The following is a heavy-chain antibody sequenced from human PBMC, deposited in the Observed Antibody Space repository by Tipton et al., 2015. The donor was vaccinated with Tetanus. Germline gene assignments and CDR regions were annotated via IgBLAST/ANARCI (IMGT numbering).Heavy chain of an antibody. D-gene: IGHD5-12*01. Sequence: TLSLTCTVSGGLITTGGYSWGWIRQLPGQGLEWLGYIYQTDSTYYNPPVRSQLTLSLQRSKKQVSLKLISVTAADTAVYFCVRGRGLGAYSFGFEHWGQGALVTVSS. CDR2: IYQTDST. CDR1: GGLITTGGYS. CDR3: VRGRGLGAYSFGFEH. J-gene: IGHJ4*02. V-gene: IGHV4-30-2*01.